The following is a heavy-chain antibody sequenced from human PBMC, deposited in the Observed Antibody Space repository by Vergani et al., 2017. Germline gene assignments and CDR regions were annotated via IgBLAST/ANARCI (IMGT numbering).Heavy chain of an antibody. D-gene: IGHD3-22*01. CDR3: ARTYYDSSGYYFRPPQGDY. CDR1: GFTFSSYA. Sequence: QVQLVESGGGVVQPGRSLRLSCAASGFTFSSYAMHWVRQAPGKGLEWVAVISYDGSNKYYADSGKGRFTISRDNSKNTLYLQMNSLRAEDTAVYYCARTYYDSSGYYFRPPQGDYWGQGTLVTVSS. V-gene: IGHV3-30-3*01. J-gene: IGHJ4*02. CDR2: ISYDGSNK.